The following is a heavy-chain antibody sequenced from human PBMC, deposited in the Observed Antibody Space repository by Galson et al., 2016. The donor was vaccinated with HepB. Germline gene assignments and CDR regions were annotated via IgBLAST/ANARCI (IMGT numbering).Heavy chain of an antibody. CDR1: GYTFTSYY. D-gene: IGHD6-13*01. J-gene: IGHJ4*02. V-gene: IGHV1-46*01. CDR2: INPGGGTT. CDR3: ARGSSWSLYYFDY. Sequence: SVKVSCKASGYTFTSYYFHWVRQAPGQGLEWMGLINPGGGTTSYAQDFQGRVTMTRDTSTSTVYMELSSLRSEDTAMYYCARGSSWSLYYFDYWGQGTLVTVSS.